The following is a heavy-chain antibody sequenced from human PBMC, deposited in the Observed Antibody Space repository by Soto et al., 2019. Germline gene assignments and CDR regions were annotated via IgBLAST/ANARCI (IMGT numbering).Heavy chain of an antibody. CDR1: GFTFSSYS. V-gene: IGHV3-48*01. D-gene: IGHD2-2*01. CDR2: ISSSSSTI. J-gene: IGHJ6*03. CDR3: ARVSMPKGSYYYYYMDV. Sequence: EVQLVESGGGLVQPGGSLRLSCAASGFTFSSYSMNWVRQAPGKGLEWVSYISSSSSTIYYADSVKGRFTISRDNAKNSLYLQMNSLRAEDTAVYYCARVSMPKGSYYYYYMDVWGKGTTVTVSS.